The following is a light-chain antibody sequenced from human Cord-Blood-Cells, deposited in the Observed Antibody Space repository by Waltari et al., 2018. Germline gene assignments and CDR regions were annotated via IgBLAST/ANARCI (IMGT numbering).Light chain of an antibody. Sequence: QSALTQPASVSGSPGQSITISCTGTSHDVGSYNLVSWYQRHPGKAPKLMIYEGSKRPSGVSNRFSGSKSGNTASLTISGLQAEDEADYYCCSYAGSSTWVFGGGTKLTVL. V-gene: IGLV2-23*01. CDR3: CSYAGSSTWV. CDR2: EGS. CDR1: SHDVGSYNL. J-gene: IGLJ3*02.